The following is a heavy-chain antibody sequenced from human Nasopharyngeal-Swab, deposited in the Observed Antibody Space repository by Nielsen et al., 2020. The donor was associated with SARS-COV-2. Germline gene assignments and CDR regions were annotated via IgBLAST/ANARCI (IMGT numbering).Heavy chain of an antibody. Sequence: GESLKISCAASGFTFSNYSMNWVRQAPGKGLEWVSSISSSSSYIYYADPVKGRFTISRDNAKNSLYLQMNSLRAEDTAVYYCARGCVLTGPSCYYYGMDVWGQGTTVTVSS. J-gene: IGHJ6*02. CDR3: ARGCVLTGPSCYYYGMDV. V-gene: IGHV3-21*01. D-gene: IGHD3-9*01. CDR1: GFTFSNYS. CDR2: ISSSSSYI.